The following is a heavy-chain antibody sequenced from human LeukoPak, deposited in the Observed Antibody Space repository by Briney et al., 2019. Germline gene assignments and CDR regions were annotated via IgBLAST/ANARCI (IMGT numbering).Heavy chain of an antibody. J-gene: IGHJ4*02. CDR3: ARLIYGDSPGYYFDY. V-gene: IGHV1-2*02. CDR1: GYTFTGYY. Sequence: ASVKVSCRASGYTFTGYYMHWVRQAPGQGLEWMGWINPNSGGTNYAQKFQGRVTMTRDTSISTAYMELSRLRSDDTAVYYCARLIYGDSPGYYFDYWGQGTLVTVSP. D-gene: IGHD4-17*01. CDR2: INPNSGGT.